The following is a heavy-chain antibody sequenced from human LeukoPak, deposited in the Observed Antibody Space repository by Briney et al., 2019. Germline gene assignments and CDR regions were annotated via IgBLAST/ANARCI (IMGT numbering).Heavy chain of an antibody. CDR1: GFTFSSYG. CDR3: ARLLSSSASCYDF. V-gene: IGHV3-7*04. D-gene: IGHD2-2*01. J-gene: IGHJ4*02. CDR2: INQDGSEK. Sequence: GGSLRLSCAASGFTFSSYGMHWVRQAPGKGLEWVASINQDGSEKYYVDSVKGRFAISRDNAKNSLYLQMNSLRAEDTAVYYCARLLSSSASCYDFWGQGTLVTASS.